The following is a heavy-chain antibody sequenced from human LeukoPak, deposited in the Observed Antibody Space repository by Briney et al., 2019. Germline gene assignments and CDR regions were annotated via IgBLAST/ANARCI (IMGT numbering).Heavy chain of an antibody. CDR3: ARDMEDYYDSSLDY. CDR2: IYYSGST. V-gene: IGHV4-39*07. J-gene: IGHJ4*02. D-gene: IGHD3-22*01. Sequence: PSETLSLTCTVSGGSISSSSYYWGWIRQPPGKGLEWIGSIYYSGSTYYNPSLKSRVTISVDTSKNQFSLKLSSATAADTAVYYCARDMEDYYDSSLDYWGQGTLVTVSS. CDR1: GGSISSSSYY.